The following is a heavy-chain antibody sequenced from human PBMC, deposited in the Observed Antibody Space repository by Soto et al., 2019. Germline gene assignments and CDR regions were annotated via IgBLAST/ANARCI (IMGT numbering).Heavy chain of an antibody. CDR2: IYYSGST. Sequence: SLSLTCTASGRAVSRYYWSWSRPPPGKGLEWIGYIYYSGSTNYNPSLKSRVTISVDTSKNQFSLKLSSVTAADTAVYYCARGEYSGYDLGAFDIWGQGTMVTVSS. D-gene: IGHD5-12*01. J-gene: IGHJ3*02. V-gene: IGHV4-59*02. CDR1: GRAVSRYY. CDR3: ARGEYSGYDLGAFDI.